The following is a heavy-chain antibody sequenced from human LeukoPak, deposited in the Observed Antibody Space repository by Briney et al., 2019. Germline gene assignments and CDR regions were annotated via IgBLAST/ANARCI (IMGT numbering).Heavy chain of an antibody. J-gene: IGHJ4*02. V-gene: IGHV3-23*01. CDR1: EFTVSSYA. D-gene: IGHD3-9*01. CDR3: AKDRSYFDWSTPDYFDY. Sequence: HPGASLRLSCAASEFTVSSYAMSWVRQAPGKGLEWVSAISGSGGSTYYADSVKDRFTISRDSSKNTLYLQMNSLRAEDTAVYYCAKDRSYFDWSTPDYFDYWGQGTLVTVSS. CDR2: ISGSGGST.